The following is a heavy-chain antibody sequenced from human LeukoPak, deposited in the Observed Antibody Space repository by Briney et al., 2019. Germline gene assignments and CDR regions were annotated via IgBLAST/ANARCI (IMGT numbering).Heavy chain of an antibody. CDR2: IYSGGST. CDR1: GFTVSSNY. CDR3: ARDGSVDSSSWYPPFDY. J-gene: IGHJ4*02. Sequence: GGSLRLSCAASGFTVSSNYMSWVRQAPGKGLEWVSVIYSGGSTYYADSVKGRFTISRDNAKNSLYLQMNSLRAEDTAVYYCARDGSVDSSSWYPPFDYWGQGTLVTVSS. V-gene: IGHV3-53*01. D-gene: IGHD6-13*01.